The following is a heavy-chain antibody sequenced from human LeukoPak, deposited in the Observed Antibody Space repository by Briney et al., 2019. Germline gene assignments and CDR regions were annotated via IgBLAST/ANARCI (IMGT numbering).Heavy chain of an antibody. J-gene: IGHJ4*02. Sequence: SETLSLTCTVSGGSISSYYWSWIRQPPGKGLEWIGYIYYSGSTNYNPSLKSRVTISVDTSKNQFSLKLSSVTAADTAVYYCARATPGGGRQVTGTSIDYWGQGTLVTVSS. CDR3: ARATPGGGRQVTGTSIDY. CDR2: IYYSGST. D-gene: IGHD1-20*01. V-gene: IGHV4-59*01. CDR1: GGSISSYY.